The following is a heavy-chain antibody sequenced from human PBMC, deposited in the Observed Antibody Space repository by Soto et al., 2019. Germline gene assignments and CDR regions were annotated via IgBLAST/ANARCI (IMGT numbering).Heavy chain of an antibody. D-gene: IGHD4-17*01. V-gene: IGHV3-30*14. J-gene: IGHJ4*02. CDR3: ARAPAPDYGGVGDY. CDR2: ISHDGSHK. CDR1: VFTFSIYT. Sequence: RGSLRLSCASAVFTFSIYTIHWVRQAPGKGLEWVAVISHDGSHKYYADFVKGRFTISRDNSKNTVYLQTNSLRAEDTAVYYCARAPAPDYGGVGDYWGQGTMVTVSS.